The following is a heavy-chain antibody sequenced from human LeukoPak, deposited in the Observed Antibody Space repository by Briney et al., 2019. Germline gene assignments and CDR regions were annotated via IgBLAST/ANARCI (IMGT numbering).Heavy chain of an antibody. CDR3: ARPAGAVAGRKVNWYFDL. CDR2: IYYSGST. D-gene: IGHD6-19*01. V-gene: IGHV4-59*01. CDR1: GGSISSYY. J-gene: IGHJ2*01. Sequence: SETLSLTCTVSGGSISSYYWSWIRQPPGKGLEWIGYIYYSGSTNYNPSLKSRVTISVDPSKNQFSLKLSSVTAADPAVYYCARPAGAVAGRKVNWYFDLWGRGTLVTVSS.